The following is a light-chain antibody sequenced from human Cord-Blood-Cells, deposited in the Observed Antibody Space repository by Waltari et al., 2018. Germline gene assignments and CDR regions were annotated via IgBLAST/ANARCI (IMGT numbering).Light chain of an antibody. CDR1: QSVSSSY. Sequence: EIVLTQSPVTLSLSPGERAPLSCRASQSVSSSYLAWYQQKPGQAPRLLIYGASSRATGIPDRFSGSGSGTDFTLTISRLEPEDFAVYYCQQYGSSMYTFGQGTKLEIK. CDR2: GAS. V-gene: IGKV3-20*01. J-gene: IGKJ2*01. CDR3: QQYGSSMYT.